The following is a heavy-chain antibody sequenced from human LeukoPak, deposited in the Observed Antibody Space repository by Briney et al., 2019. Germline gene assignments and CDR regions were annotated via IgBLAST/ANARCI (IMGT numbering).Heavy chain of an antibody. J-gene: IGHJ5*02. D-gene: IGHD2-2*01. CDR2: IGASGGST. Sequence: GGSLRLSCATSGFTFSSCAMSWVRQAPGKGLEWVSGIGASGGSTYYADSVKGRFTISRDNSKNTLYLQMNSLRTEDTAVYYCAKGGYCSSTSCYVGWFDPWGQGTLVTVSS. CDR1: GFTFSSCA. V-gene: IGHV3-23*01. CDR3: AKGGYCSSTSCYVGWFDP.